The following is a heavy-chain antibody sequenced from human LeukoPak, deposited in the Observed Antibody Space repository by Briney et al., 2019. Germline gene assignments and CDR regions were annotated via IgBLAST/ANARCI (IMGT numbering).Heavy chain of an antibody. CDR2: ISSNSSYT. CDR3: ARVLYCGGDCFDAFDI. D-gene: IGHD2-21*02. J-gene: IGHJ3*02. CDR1: GFTFSDYY. Sequence: GGSLRLSCAASGFTFSDYYMSWVRQAPGKGLEWVSYISSNSSYTNYADSVKGRFTIPRDNAKNSLYLQRDSLRAEDTAVYYCARVLYCGGDCFDAFDIWGQGTMVTVSS. V-gene: IGHV3-11*05.